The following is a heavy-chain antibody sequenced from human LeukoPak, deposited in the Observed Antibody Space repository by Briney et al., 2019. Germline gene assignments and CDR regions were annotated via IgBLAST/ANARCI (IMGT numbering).Heavy chain of an antibody. V-gene: IGHV4-59*01. D-gene: IGHD7-27*01. J-gene: IGHJ4*02. CDR2: IYYGGST. CDR1: GGSISSYY. CDR3: ARAELGTLLDY. Sequence: SETLSLTCTVSGGSISSYYWSWIRQPPRKGLEWIGYIYYGGSTNYNPSLKSRVTISVDTSKNQFSLKLSSVTAADTAVYYCARAELGTLLDYWGQGTLVTVSS.